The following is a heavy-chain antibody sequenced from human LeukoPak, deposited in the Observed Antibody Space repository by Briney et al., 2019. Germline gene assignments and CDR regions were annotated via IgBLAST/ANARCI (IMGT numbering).Heavy chain of an antibody. J-gene: IGHJ3*02. CDR3: ARIIVGATDDFDI. Sequence: GESLKISCKGSGYSFTSHWIGWVRQMPGKGLEWMGIIYPGDSDTKYSPSFQGQVTISADKSISTAYLQWSCLKASDTAMYYCARIIVGATDDFDIWGQGTMVTVSS. D-gene: IGHD1-26*01. V-gene: IGHV5-51*01. CDR1: GYSFTSHW. CDR2: IYPGDSDT.